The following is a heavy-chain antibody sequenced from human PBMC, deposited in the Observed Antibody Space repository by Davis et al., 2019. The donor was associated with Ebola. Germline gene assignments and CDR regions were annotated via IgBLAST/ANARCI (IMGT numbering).Heavy chain of an antibody. CDR1: GGSISSSSYY. D-gene: IGHD1-1*01. V-gene: IGHV4-39*01. Sequence: SETLSLTCTVSGGSISSSSYYWGWIRQPPGKGLEWFGSIYYSGSTYYNPSLKSRVTISVDTSKNQYSLKLSSVTAASTAVYYCSGRNWTYYYYGMDVWGKGTTVTVSS. CDR2: IYYSGST. J-gene: IGHJ6*04. CDR3: SGRNWTYYYYGMDV.